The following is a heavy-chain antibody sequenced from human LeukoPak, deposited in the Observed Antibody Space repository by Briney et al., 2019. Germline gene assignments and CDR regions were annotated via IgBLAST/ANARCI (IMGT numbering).Heavy chain of an antibody. J-gene: IGHJ4*02. Sequence: GSLRLSCAASGFTFSNVWMSWVRQAPGKGLEWVGRIKSKTDGGTTDYAAPVKGRFTISRDDSKNTLNLQMNSLKTEDTAVYYCTPSIAVAGSLDYWGQGTLVTVSS. D-gene: IGHD6-19*01. CDR1: GFTFSNVW. CDR3: TPSIAVAGSLDY. V-gene: IGHV3-15*01. CDR2: IKSKTDGGTT.